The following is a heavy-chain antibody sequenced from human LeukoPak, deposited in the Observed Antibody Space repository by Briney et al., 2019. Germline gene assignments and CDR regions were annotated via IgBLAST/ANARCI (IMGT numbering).Heavy chain of an antibody. Sequence: GESLKISCRVSGYTFTDYWIGWVRQMPGKGLEWMGIIYPGDSDTRYSPSFQGQVTMSADKSINTAYLQWSSLKASDTAMYYCARRQGCSSTSCPPDSWGQGTLVTVSS. D-gene: IGHD2-2*01. J-gene: IGHJ4*02. CDR2: IYPGDSDT. CDR1: GYTFTDYW. CDR3: ARRQGCSSTSCPPDS. V-gene: IGHV5-51*01.